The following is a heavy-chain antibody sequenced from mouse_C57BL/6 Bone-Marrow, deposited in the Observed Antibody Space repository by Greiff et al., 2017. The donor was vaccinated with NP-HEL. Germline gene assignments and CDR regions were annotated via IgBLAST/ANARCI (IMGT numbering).Heavy chain of an antibody. V-gene: IGHV1-55*01. D-gene: IGHD1-1*01. CDR1: GYTFTSYW. CDR2: IYPGSGST. Sequence: QVQLQQPGAELVKPGASVKMSCKASGYTFTSYWITWVKQRPGQGLEWIGDIYPGSGSTNYNEKFKSKATLTVDTSSSTAYMQLSSLTSEDSAVYYCARTGPQLTTVGYYFDYWGQGTTLTVSS. CDR3: ARTGPQLTTVGYYFDY. J-gene: IGHJ2*01.